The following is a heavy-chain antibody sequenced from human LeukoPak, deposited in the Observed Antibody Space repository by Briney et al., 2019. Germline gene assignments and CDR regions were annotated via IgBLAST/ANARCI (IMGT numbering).Heavy chain of an antibody. D-gene: IGHD5-12*01. CDR3: ARAMGTGSGYDFFGGY. CDR2: TRYDETTI. J-gene: IGHJ4*02. Sequence: GGSLRLSCAASGFSLSTYGMHWVRQAPGKGLEWVAYTRYDETTIYYTDSVKGRFTISKDNSKNTLYLQMNSLRAEDTAVYYCARAMGTGSGYDFFGGYWGRGTLVTVSS. CDR1: GFSLSTYG. V-gene: IGHV3-30*02.